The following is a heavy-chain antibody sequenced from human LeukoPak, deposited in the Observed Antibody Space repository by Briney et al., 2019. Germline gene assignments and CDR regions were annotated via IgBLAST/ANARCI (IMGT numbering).Heavy chain of an antibody. D-gene: IGHD5-12*01. V-gene: IGHV4-39*01. CDR3: ARHVMNGYDSHFDY. Sequence: SETLSLTCTVSGSSISSSSYYWGWIRQPPGKGLEWIGSIYYSGSTYYNPSLKSRVTISVDTSKNQFSLKLSSVTAADTAVYYCARHVMNGYDSHFDYWGQGTLVTVSS. CDR1: GSSISSSSYY. J-gene: IGHJ4*02. CDR2: IYYSGST.